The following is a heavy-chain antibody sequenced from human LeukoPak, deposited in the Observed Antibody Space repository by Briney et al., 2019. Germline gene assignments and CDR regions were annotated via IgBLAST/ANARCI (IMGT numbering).Heavy chain of an antibody. CDR3: ASETNYSHPXLFDP. CDR1: GASISSRFW. J-gene: IGHJ5*02. V-gene: IGHV4-4*02. Sequence: SGTLSLTCAVSGASISSRFWWSWVRQPPGKGLEWIGQVHNSGYTKYNPSLKSRVTISVDRFKNHFSLELNFVTAADTALYFCASETNYSHPXLFDPWGQGTLVTVSS. D-gene: IGHD4-11*01. CDR2: VHNSGYT.